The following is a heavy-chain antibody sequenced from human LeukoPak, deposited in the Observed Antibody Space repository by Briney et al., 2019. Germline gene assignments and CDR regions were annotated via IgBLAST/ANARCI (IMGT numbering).Heavy chain of an antibody. CDR2: ISAYNGNT. D-gene: IGHD2-15*01. CDR1: GYTFTSYG. CDR3: ARDKGGYCSGGSCYPLGY. V-gene: IGHV1-18*01. J-gene: IGHJ4*02. Sequence: ASVKVSCKASGYTFTSYGSSWVRQAPGQGLEWMGWISAYNGNTNYAQKLQGRVTMTTDTSTSTAYMELRSLRSDDTAVYYCARDKGGYCSGGSCYPLGYWGQGTLVTVSS.